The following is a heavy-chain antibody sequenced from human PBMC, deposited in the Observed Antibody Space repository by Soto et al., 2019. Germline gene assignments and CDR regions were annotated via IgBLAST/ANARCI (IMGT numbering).Heavy chain of an antibody. CDR3: ARDYGDPPPYYCGFDV. Sequence: QITLKESGPTLVKPTQTLTLTCTFSGFSLNTSGVGVGWIRQPPGKALECLALIYWDDDKRYSPSLKTRLTITKDTSNNQVVLTMTNMDPVDTATYYCARDYGDPPPYYCGFDVWGQVTTVTVSS. CDR2: IYWDDDK. V-gene: IGHV2-5*02. CDR1: GFSLNTSGVG. J-gene: IGHJ6*02. D-gene: IGHD4-17*01.